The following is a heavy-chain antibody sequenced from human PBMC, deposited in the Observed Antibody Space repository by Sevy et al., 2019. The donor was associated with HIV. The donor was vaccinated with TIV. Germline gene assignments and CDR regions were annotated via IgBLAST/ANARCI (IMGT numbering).Heavy chain of an antibody. CDR1: GFSFSNAW. D-gene: IGHD3-9*01. CDR2: IRRKSDAGTT. J-gene: IGHJ4*02. V-gene: IGHV3-15*07. CDR3: ARDLMLTGLFDN. Sequence: GGSLRLSCAASGFSFSNAWMNWFRQAPGKGLQWVGRIRRKSDAGTTDYSSPVKGRFTISRDDSEDTLYLQMNSLKTEDTAVYYCARDLMLTGLFDNWGQGTLVTVSS.